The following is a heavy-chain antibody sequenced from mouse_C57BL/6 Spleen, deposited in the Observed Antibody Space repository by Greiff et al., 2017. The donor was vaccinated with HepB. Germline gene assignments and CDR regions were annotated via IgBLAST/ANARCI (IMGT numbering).Heavy chain of an antibody. CDR1: GFSLTSYG. CDR3: ARNPRMGGSSPYYAMDY. Sequence: QVQLQQSGPGLVQPSQSLSITCTVSGFSLTSYGVHWVRQSPGKGLEWLGVIWSGGSTDYNAAFISRLSISKDNSKSQVFFKMNSLQADDTAIYYCARNPRMGGSSPYYAMDYWGQGTSVTVSS. V-gene: IGHV2-2*01. D-gene: IGHD1-1*01. CDR2: IWSGGST. J-gene: IGHJ4*01.